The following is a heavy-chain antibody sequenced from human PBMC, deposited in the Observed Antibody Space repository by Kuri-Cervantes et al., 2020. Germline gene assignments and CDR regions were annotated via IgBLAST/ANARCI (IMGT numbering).Heavy chain of an antibody. V-gene: IGHV1-18*01. CDR2: ISAYNGNT. D-gene: IGHD3-3*01. Sequence: ASVKVSCKASGYTFTSYGISWVRQAPGQGLEWMGWISAYNGNTNYAQKLQGRVTMTTDTSTSTAYMELRSLRSEDTAVYYCARGGPYDFWSGYGENWFDPWGQGTLVTVSS. CDR3: ARGGPYDFWSGYGENWFDP. CDR1: GYTFTSYG. J-gene: IGHJ5*02.